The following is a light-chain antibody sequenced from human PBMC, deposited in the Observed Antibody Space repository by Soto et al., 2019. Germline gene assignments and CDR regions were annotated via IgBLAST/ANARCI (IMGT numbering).Light chain of an antibody. J-gene: IGKJ1*01. Sequence: DIQMTQSPSTLSASVGDRVTITCRASQNINTWLAWYQQQPGKAPKLLIYDASSLESGVPSRFSGSGSGTEFTLTISSLQPDDFATYYCQHSWTFGQGTKVDIK. V-gene: IGKV1-5*01. CDR2: DAS. CDR1: QNINTW. CDR3: QHSWT.